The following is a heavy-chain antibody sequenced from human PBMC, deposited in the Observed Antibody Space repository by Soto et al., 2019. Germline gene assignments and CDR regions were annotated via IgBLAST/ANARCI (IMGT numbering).Heavy chain of an antibody. CDR2: ISGSGGST. CDR1: GFTFSSYA. D-gene: IGHD2-8*01. J-gene: IGHJ4*02. V-gene: IGHV3-23*01. Sequence: PGGSLRLSCAASGFTFSSYAMSWVRQAPGKGLEWVSAISGSGGSTYYADSVKGRFTISRDNSKNTLYLQMNSLRAEDTAVYYCAKDGRLYCTNGVCPDYWGQGTLVTVSS. CDR3: AKDGRLYCTNGVCPDY.